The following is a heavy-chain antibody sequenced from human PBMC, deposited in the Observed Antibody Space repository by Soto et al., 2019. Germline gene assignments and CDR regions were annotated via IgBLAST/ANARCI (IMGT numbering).Heavy chain of an antibody. J-gene: IGHJ4*02. CDR3: MRGASARHSRGYPYYCEH. Sequence: ASVKVSCKTSGYVFTGYYLHWARQAPGQGLEWMGWINCRSGGTTYTQKFQGRVTLTMDTSTSTAYMELSSLISDDTALYYCMRGASARHSRGYPYYCEHWGEGTLVNVSA. V-gene: IGHV1-2*02. CDR1: GYVFTGYY. CDR2: INCRSGGT. D-gene: IGHD3-22*01.